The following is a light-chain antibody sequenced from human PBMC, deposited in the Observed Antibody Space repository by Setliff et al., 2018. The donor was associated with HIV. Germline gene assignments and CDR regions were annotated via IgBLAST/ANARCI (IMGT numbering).Light chain of an antibody. CDR2: DVS. Sequence: VLTQPRSVSGSPGQSVTISCTGTSSDVGGYNCVSWYQQHPGKAPKLVIFDVSKRPSGVPDRFSGSMSGNTASLTISGLQAEDEADYYCCSYAGSPYVFGTGTKV. J-gene: IGLJ1*01. CDR1: SSDVGGYNC. CDR3: CSYAGSPYV. V-gene: IGLV2-11*01.